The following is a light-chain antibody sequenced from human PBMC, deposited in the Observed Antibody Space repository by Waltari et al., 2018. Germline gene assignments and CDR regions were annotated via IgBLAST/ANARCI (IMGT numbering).Light chain of an antibody. CDR2: AAY. J-gene: IGKJ5*01. CDR1: QAIRNS. Sequence: DIQMTQSPSSLSASVGDRVTITCRASQAIRNSLAWFQQKPGTAPKSLIYAAYSLQSGVPSKFSGSGSGTDFTLTISSLQPEDFAIYYCQQYYTYPLTFGQGTRLEIK. V-gene: IGKV1-16*02. CDR3: QQYYTYPLT.